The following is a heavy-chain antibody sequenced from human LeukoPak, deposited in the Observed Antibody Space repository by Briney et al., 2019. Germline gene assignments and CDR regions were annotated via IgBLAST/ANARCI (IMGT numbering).Heavy chain of an antibody. CDR1: GFTFSSYG. Sequence: GGSLRLSFAASGFTFSSYGMPWVRQAPGKGLEWVAFIRYDGSNKYTADSVKDRSTISRDNSKNTLYLQMNSLRAEDTGVYYCAKDGITMVRGVIGYMDVWGKGTTVAISS. J-gene: IGHJ6*03. CDR2: IRYDGSNK. D-gene: IGHD3-10*01. CDR3: AKDGITMVRGVIGYMDV. V-gene: IGHV3-30*02.